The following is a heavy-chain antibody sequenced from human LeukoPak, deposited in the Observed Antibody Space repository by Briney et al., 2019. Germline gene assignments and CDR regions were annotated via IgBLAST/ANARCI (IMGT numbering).Heavy chain of an antibody. CDR1: GGSFSGYY. J-gene: IGHJ3*02. Sequence: SETLSLTCAVYGGSFSGYYWSWIRQPPGKGLEWIGEINHSGSTYYNPSLKSRVTISVDTSKNQFSLKPSSVTAADTAVYYCARLRRLGNAFDIWGQGTMVTVSS. CDR3: ARLRRLGNAFDI. CDR2: INHSGST. V-gene: IGHV4-34*01. D-gene: IGHD6-19*01.